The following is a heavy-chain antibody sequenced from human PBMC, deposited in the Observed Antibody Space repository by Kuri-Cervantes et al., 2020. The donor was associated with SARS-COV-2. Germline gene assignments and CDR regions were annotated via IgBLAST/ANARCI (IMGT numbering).Heavy chain of an antibody. V-gene: IGHV3-21*01. Sequence: GESLKISCAASGFTFSSYSMNWVRQAPGKGLEWVSSISSSSSYIYYADSVKGRFTISRDNAKNSLYLQMNSLRAEDTAVYYCARSPGDGDYGPFDYWGQGTLVTVSS. D-gene: IGHD4-17*01. J-gene: IGHJ4*02. CDR3: ARSPGDGDYGPFDY. CDR1: GFTFSSYS. CDR2: ISSSSSYI.